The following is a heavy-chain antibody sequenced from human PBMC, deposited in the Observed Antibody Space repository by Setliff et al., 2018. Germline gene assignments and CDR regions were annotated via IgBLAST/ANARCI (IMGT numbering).Heavy chain of an antibody. CDR2: ISYDGSRK. D-gene: IGHD1-1*01. CDR3: ARARAPRMNGTTGGFDV. Sequence: GGSLRLSCAASGFSLGSYAMHWVRQTPGKGLEWVTVISYDGSRKYYADSVKGRITISRDISKNTVYLEMSSLRPEDTAVYFWARARAPRMNGTTGGFDVWGRGTTVTVSS. V-gene: IGHV3-30*04. J-gene: IGHJ6*02. CDR1: GFSLGSYA.